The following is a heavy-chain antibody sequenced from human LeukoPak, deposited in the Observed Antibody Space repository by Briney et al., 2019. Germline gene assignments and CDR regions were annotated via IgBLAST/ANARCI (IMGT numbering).Heavy chain of an antibody. CDR3: ARGPPTAQYFQH. CDR1: GYTFTSYG. Sequence: ASVKVSCKASGYTFTSYGISWVRQAPGQGLEWMGWIIPILGIANYAQKFQGRVTITRNTSISTVYMELSSLRSEDTAVYYCARGPPTAQYFQHWGQGTLVTVPS. J-gene: IGHJ1*01. V-gene: IGHV1-8*03. D-gene: IGHD1-1*01. CDR2: IIPILGIA.